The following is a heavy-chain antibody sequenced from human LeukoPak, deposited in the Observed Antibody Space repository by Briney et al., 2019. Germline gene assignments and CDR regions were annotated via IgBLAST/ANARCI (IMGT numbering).Heavy chain of an antibody. CDR2: TYYSGST. V-gene: IGHV4-39*01. CDR1: GGSISSSSYY. Sequence: SETLSLTCTVSGGSISSSSYYWGWIRQPPGKGLEWIGSTYYSGSTYYNPSLKSRVTISVDTSKNQFSLKLSSVTAADTAVYYCARNVRYCSGGSCWAGLNWFDPWGQGTLVTVSS. J-gene: IGHJ5*02. CDR3: ARNVRYCSGGSCWAGLNWFDP. D-gene: IGHD2-15*01.